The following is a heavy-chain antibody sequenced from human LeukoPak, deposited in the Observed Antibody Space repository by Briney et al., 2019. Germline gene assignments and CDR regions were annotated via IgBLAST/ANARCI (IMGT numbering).Heavy chain of an antibody. V-gene: IGHV3-7*01. CDR3: ATVAGYFDY. J-gene: IGHJ4*02. CDR1: GFTFSSYG. Sequence: PGGSLRLSCAASGFTFSSYGMSWVRQAPGKGLEWVASIQKDGSQKYYLESVKGRFTISRDNTKNSLYLHMSSLRADDTAVYFCATVAGYFDYWGQGTLVTVSS. D-gene: IGHD2-21*01. CDR2: IQKDGSQK.